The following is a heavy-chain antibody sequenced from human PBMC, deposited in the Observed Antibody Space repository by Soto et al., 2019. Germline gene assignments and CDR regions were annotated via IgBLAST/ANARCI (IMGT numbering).Heavy chain of an antibody. Sequence: QLQLQESGSGLVKPSQTLSLTCAVSGGSISSGGYSWSWIRQPPGKGLEWIGYIYHSGSTYYNPSLKTRVTISVDRSKNQFSLKLSSVTAADTAVYYCARGTGMEWLLFHYWGQGTLVTVSS. CDR1: GGSISSGGYS. D-gene: IGHD3-3*01. CDR3: ARGTGMEWLLFHY. CDR2: IYHSGST. J-gene: IGHJ4*02. V-gene: IGHV4-30-2*01.